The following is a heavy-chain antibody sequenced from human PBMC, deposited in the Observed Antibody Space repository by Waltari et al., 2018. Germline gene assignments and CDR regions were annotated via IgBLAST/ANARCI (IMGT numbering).Heavy chain of an antibody. J-gene: IGHJ4*02. V-gene: IGHV4-31*03. CDR1: GGSIRIGGYY. CDR2: IYYSGST. Sequence: QVQLQESGPGLVKPSQTLSLTCTVSGGSIRIGGYYWSWIRQHPGKGLEWIGYIYYSGSTYYNPSLKSRVTISVDTSKNQFSLKLSSVTAADTAVYYCARGLSAAGYTFDYWGQGTLVTVSS. CDR3: ARGLSAAGYTFDY. D-gene: IGHD6-13*01.